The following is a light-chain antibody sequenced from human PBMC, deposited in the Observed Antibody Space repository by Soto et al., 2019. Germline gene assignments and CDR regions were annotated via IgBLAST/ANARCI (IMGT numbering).Light chain of an antibody. CDR1: SSNIGSNT. J-gene: IGLJ2*01. CDR3: AAWDDSLNAVV. CDR2: SNN. V-gene: IGLV1-44*01. Sequence: QSVLTQPPSASGTPGQRVTISCSGSSSNIGSNTVNWYQQLPGTPPKLLIYSNNQRPSGVPDRFSGSKSGTSASLAISGLQSVDEADYYCAAWDDSLNAVVFGGGTKLTVL.